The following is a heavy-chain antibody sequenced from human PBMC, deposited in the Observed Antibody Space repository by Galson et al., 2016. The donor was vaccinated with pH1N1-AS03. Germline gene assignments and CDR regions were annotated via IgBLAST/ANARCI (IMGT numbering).Heavy chain of an antibody. CDR2: MYSSGSP. D-gene: IGHD3-22*01. CDR3: ARHGEYYYESSGFPGPEY. V-gene: IGHV4-39*01. CDR1: GGSIRRSSYY. Sequence: QVQLQESGPGLVKPSETLSLTCTVSGGSIRRSSYYWGWIRQPPGKGLEWIGSMYSSGSPYYNPSLKIRLSMSIDTAKNQFSLRLRSVTAADTAVYFCARHGEYYYESSGFPGPEYWGQGILVTVTS. J-gene: IGHJ4*02.